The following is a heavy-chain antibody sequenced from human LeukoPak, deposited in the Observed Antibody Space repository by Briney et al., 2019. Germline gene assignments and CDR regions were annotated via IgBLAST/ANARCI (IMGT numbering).Heavy chain of an antibody. D-gene: IGHD3-10*01. J-gene: IGHJ4*02. V-gene: IGHV3-43*02. CDR3: AKDKRDIWFGTFDY. CDR1: GFTFDDYA. Sequence: PGGSLRLSCAASGFTFDDYAMHWVRQAPGKGLEWVSLISGDGGSTYYAGSVKGRFTISRDNSKNSLYLQMNSLRTEDTALYYCAKDKRDIWFGTFDYWGQGTLVTVSS. CDR2: ISGDGGST.